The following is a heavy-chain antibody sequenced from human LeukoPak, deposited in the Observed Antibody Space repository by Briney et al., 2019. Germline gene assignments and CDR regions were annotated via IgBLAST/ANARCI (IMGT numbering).Heavy chain of an antibody. Sequence: SETLSLTCTGTGGSISSYYWSWIRQPPGKGLDWIGYIYYSGSTNYNPSLKSRVTISVDTSKNQFTLKLSSVTAADTAVYYCARVRLVTGGHLDYWGQGTLVTVSS. CDR2: IYYSGST. V-gene: IGHV4-59*01. D-gene: IGHD3-9*01. J-gene: IGHJ4*02. CDR3: ARVRLVTGGHLDY. CDR1: GGSISSYY.